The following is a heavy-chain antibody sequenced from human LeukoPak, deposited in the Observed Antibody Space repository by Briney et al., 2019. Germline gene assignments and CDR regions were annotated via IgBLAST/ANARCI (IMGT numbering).Heavy chain of an antibody. V-gene: IGHV4-34*01. CDR1: GGSFSGYY. J-gene: IGHJ5*02. Sequence: SETLSLTCAVYGGSFSGYYWSWIRQLPGKGLEWIGEISHSGSTNYNPSLKSRVTISVDTSKNQFSLKLSSVTAADTAVYYCARSLYASSNNWFDPWGQGTLVTVSS. D-gene: IGHD6-19*01. CDR3: ARSLYASSNNWFDP. CDR2: ISHSGST.